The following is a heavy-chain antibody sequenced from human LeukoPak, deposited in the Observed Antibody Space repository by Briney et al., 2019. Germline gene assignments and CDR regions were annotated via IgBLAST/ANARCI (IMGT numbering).Heavy chain of an antibody. CDR1: GYTFTSYY. CDR3: AREGYSSSWYHSLDYYYGMDV. CDR2: INPSGGST. Sequence: ASVKVSCKASGYTFTSYYMHWVRQAPGQGLEWMGIINPSGGSTSYAQKFQGRVTMTRDTSTSTVYMELSSLRSEDTAVYYCAREGYSSSWYHSLDYYYGMDVWGQGTTVTVS. J-gene: IGHJ6*02. D-gene: IGHD6-13*01. V-gene: IGHV1-46*01.